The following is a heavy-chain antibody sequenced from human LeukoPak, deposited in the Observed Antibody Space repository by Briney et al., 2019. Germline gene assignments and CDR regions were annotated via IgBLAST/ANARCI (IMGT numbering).Heavy chain of an antibody. CDR1: GGSISSYY. J-gene: IGHJ4*02. Sequence: SETLSLTCTVFGGSISSYYWSWIRQPPGKGLEWVGSIYSSGSTYRNPSLKSRVTISVDTSKNQFSLKLSSVTAADTAVYYYARDPGSYGSGSYRDYWGQGTLVTVSS. D-gene: IGHD3-10*01. V-gene: IGHV4-59*12. CDR3: ARDPGSYGSGSYRDY. CDR2: IYSSGST.